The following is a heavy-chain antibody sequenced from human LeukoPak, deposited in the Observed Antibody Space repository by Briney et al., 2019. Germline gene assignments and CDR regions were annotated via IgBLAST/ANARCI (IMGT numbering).Heavy chain of an antibody. Sequence: GGSLRLSCAASGFTFSSYAMTWVRQAPGKGLEWVSTISGSGVSTYYEDSVKGRLTISRDNSKNTLYLEMSSLRAEDTAVYYCAKASGQTATRPPFDYWGQGTLVTVSS. J-gene: IGHJ4*02. CDR3: AKASGQTATRPPFDY. V-gene: IGHV3-23*01. CDR2: ISGSGVST. D-gene: IGHD2-21*02. CDR1: GFTFSSYA.